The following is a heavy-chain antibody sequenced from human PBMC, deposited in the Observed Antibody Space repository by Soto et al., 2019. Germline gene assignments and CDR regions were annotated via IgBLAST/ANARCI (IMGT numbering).Heavy chain of an antibody. CDR1: GYTFTSYG. V-gene: IGHV1-18*01. CDR3: ARDRGEAAAGYYYYYYYMDV. J-gene: IGHJ6*03. CDR2: ISAYNGNT. D-gene: IGHD6-13*01. Sequence: ASVKVSCKASGYTFTSYGISWVRQAPGQGLEWMGWISAYNGNTNYAQKLQGRVTMTTDTSTSTAYMELRSLRSDDTAVYYCARDRGEAAAGYYYYYYYMDVWGKGTTVTVSS.